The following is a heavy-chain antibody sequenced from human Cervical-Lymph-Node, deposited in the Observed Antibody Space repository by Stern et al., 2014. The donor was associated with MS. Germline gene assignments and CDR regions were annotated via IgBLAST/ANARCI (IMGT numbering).Heavy chain of an antibody. CDR1: GYTFTSFD. V-gene: IGHV1-8*01. CDR2: MNPNSGNT. J-gene: IGHJ4*02. Sequence: QMQLVQSGAEVKKPGASVKVSCKASGYTFTSFDINWVRQATGQELEWMGWMNPNSGNTGSVQKFQGRVTMTRDTSISTAYMELSSLRSDDTAVYYCARQGATTGSLLYWGQGTLVTVSS. CDR3: ARQGATTGSLLY. D-gene: IGHD1-26*01.